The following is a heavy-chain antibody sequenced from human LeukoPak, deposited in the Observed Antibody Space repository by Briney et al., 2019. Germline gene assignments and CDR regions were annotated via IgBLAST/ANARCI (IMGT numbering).Heavy chain of an antibody. V-gene: IGHV4-39*01. CDR1: GGSISSYY. CDR3: ARHFNWAFNY. J-gene: IGHJ4*02. D-gene: IGHD1-1*01. Sequence: SETLSLTCTVSGGSISSYYWGWIRRPPGKGMEWIGSIHYSGSANYNPSPKSRVTMSVDTSKNHFSLKLSSVTAADTAVYYCARHFNWAFNYWGQGTLVTVSS. CDR2: IHYSGSA.